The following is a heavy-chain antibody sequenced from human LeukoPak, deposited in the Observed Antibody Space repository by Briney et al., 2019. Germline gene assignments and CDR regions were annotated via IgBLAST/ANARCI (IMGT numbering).Heavy chain of an antibody. CDR2: IIPIFGTA. CDR1: GGTFSSYA. J-gene: IGHJ5*02. Sequence: SVKVSCKASGGTFSSYASSWVRQAPGQGLEWMGGIIPIFGTANYAQKFQGRVTITADESTSTAYMELSSLRSEDTAVYYCAIDMVRGVIIDNWFDPWGQGTLVTVSS. V-gene: IGHV1-69*13. D-gene: IGHD3-10*01. CDR3: AIDMVRGVIIDNWFDP.